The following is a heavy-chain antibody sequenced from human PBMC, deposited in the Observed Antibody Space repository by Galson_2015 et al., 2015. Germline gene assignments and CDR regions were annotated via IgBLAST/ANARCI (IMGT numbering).Heavy chain of an antibody. V-gene: IGHV3-21*01. Sequence: SLRLSCAASGFTFSTYRMNWVRQAPGKGLEWVSSISSSSSYIYYADSVKGRFTISRDNAKNSLYLQMNSLRAEDTAVYYCARDADSSSWPGWFDPWGQGTLVTVSS. CDR2: ISSSSSYI. CDR3: ARDADSSSWPGWFDP. J-gene: IGHJ5*02. D-gene: IGHD6-13*01. CDR1: GFTFSTYR.